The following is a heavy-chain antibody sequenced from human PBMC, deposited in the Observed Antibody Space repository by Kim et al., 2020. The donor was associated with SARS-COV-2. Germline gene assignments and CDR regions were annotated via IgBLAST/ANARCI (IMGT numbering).Heavy chain of an antibody. Sequence: GGSLRLSCAASGFTFSSYGMHWVRQAPGKGLEWVAVISYDGSNKYYADSVKGRFTISRDNSKNTLYLQMNSLRAEDTAVYYCAKEASSGWFYYYYGMDVWGQGTTVTVSS. CDR1: GFTFSSYG. CDR2: ISYDGSNK. J-gene: IGHJ6*02. D-gene: IGHD6-19*01. CDR3: AKEASSGWFYYYYGMDV. V-gene: IGHV3-30*18.